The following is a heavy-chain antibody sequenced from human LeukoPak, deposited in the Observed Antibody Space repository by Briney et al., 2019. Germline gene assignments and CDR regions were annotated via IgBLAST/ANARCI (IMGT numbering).Heavy chain of an antibody. CDR2: IYPGDSDT. D-gene: IGHD6-13*01. CDR1: GYSFTSYW. Sequence: GESLKISCKGFGYSFTSYWIGWVRQMPGKGLEWMGIIYPGDSDTRYSPSFQGQVTISADKSISTAYLQWSSLKASDTAMYYCARAAAADYNWFDPWGQGTLVTVSS. V-gene: IGHV5-51*01. CDR3: ARAAAADYNWFDP. J-gene: IGHJ5*02.